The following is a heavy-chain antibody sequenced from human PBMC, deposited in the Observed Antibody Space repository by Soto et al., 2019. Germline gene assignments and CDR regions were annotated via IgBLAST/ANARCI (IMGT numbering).Heavy chain of an antibody. Sequence: SETLSLTCTVSGGSISSYYWSWIRQPPGKGLEWIGYIYYSGSTNYNPSLKSRVTISVDTSKNQFSLKLSSVTAADTAVYYCGRVIPAMAIFSNWFDPWGQGTLVTVSS. D-gene: IGHD5-18*01. V-gene: IGHV4-59*01. CDR3: GRVIPAMAIFSNWFDP. CDR2: IYYSGST. CDR1: GGSISSYY. J-gene: IGHJ5*02.